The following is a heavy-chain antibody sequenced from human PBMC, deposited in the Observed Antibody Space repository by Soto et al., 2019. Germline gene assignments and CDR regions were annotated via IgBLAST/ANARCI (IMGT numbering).Heavy chain of an antibody. CDR3: AKDGGREGYFGNWFDP. CDR2: TIPIFGTA. V-gene: IGHV1-69*15. CDR1: GGTFSNYA. Sequence: QVQLVQSGAEVKKPGSSVKVSCKASGGTFSNYAITWVRQAPGQGLEWLGRTIPIFGTANYAQKCQGRVTITAXXXTXPAYMELSSLRSDDTAVYYCAKDGGREGYFGNWFDPWGQGTLVTVSS. J-gene: IGHJ5*02. D-gene: IGHD2-15*01.